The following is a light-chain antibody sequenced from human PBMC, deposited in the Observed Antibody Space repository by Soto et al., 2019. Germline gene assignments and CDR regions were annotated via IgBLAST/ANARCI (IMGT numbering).Light chain of an antibody. J-gene: IGKJ2*01. V-gene: IGKV1-13*02. CDR2: DAS. Sequence: AIQLTQSPSSLSASIGDRVTITCRASQAINSALAWYRQKPGKAPDLLIFDASTLESGVPSRFSGRGFGTDFTLTISSLQPEDFATYYCQQYYSYPYTFGQGTKVDIK. CDR1: QAINSA. CDR3: QQYYSYPYT.